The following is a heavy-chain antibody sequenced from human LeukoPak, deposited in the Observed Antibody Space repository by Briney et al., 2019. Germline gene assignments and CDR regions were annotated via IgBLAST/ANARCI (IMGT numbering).Heavy chain of an antibody. CDR2: ISAYNGNT. D-gene: IGHD3-16*02. V-gene: IGHV1-18*01. CDR1: GYTFTSYS. Sequence: ASVKVSCKASGYTFTSYSISWVRQTPGQGLEWMGWISAYNGNTNYAQKLQGRVTMTTDTSTSTAYMELRSLRSDDTAVYYCARDPALRLGELSDWFDPWGQGTLVTVSS. J-gene: IGHJ5*02. CDR3: ARDPALRLGELSDWFDP.